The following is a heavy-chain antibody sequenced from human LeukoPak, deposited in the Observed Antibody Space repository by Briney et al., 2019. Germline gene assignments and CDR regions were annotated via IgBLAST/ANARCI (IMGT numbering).Heavy chain of an antibody. D-gene: IGHD2-15*01. CDR3: ARGGYDSGLYFAY. J-gene: IGHJ4*02. CDR2: INPQTGAT. CDR1: GYTFTGFY. V-gene: IGHV1-2*02. Sequence: ASVKVSCKASGYTFTGFYIHWVRQAPGQGLEWMAWINPQTGATNYAQKFKGRITTTRDLSITTAYMEVTTLRSGDTAVYYCARGGYDSGLYFAYWGQGTLVTVSS.